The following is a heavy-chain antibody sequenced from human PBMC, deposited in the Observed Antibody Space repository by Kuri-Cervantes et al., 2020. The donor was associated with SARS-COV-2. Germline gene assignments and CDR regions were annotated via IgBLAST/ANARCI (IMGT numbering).Heavy chain of an antibody. V-gene: IGHV3-74*01. J-gene: IGHJ4*02. D-gene: IGHD1-26*01. CDR3: ARGGIVGAMPFDS. CDR2: INPDGSYT. Sequence: GESLKISCAASGFTFSGHWIHWVRQAPGKGLVWVSRINPDGSYTNNADSVKGRFTLSRDNAKNMLFLQMNSLRAEDTAVYYCARGGIVGAMPFDSWGQGTLVTVSS. CDR1: GFTFSGHW.